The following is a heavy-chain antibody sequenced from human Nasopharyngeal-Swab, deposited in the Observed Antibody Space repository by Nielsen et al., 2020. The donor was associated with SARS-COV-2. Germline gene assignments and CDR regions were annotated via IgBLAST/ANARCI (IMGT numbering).Heavy chain of an antibody. Sequence: ASAKVSCKASGYTFTDYNMHWVRQAPGQGLEWMGWMKPNSGVTNYAQNFQGRVTMASDTSSNTAYMELSRLTSDDTAVYFCARDRSTTGWNDAFDIWGQGTVVTVSS. J-gene: IGHJ3*02. CDR3: ARDRSTTGWNDAFDI. V-gene: IGHV1-2*02. D-gene: IGHD1-1*01. CDR2: MKPNSGVT. CDR1: GYTFTDYN.